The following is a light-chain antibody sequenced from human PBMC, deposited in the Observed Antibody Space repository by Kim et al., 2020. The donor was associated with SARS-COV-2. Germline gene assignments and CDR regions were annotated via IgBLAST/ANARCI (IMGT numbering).Light chain of an antibody. CDR1: RLRSYY. CDR3: NSRDSSGNHVV. Sequence: ALGQPVRIPCQGDRLRSYYASWYQQKPGQAPVLVIYGKNNRPSGIPDRFSGSSSGNTASLTITGAQAEDEADYYCNSRDSSGNHVVFGGGTQLTVL. CDR2: GKN. J-gene: IGLJ2*01. V-gene: IGLV3-19*01.